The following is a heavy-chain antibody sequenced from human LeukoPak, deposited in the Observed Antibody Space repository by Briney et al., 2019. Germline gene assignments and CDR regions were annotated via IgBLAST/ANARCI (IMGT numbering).Heavy chain of an antibody. CDR3: ARYRRVYGDYRFDY. CDR1: GFIFSTYW. Sequence: GGSLRLSCNASGFIFSTYWMSWVRQAPGKGLEWVASIKEDEGEKYYVDSVDGRFTISRDNARKSLYLQMNSLRAEETAFYYCARYRRVYGDYRFDYWGQGLLVVVSS. J-gene: IGHJ4*02. V-gene: IGHV3-7*01. D-gene: IGHD4-17*01. CDR2: IKEDEGEK.